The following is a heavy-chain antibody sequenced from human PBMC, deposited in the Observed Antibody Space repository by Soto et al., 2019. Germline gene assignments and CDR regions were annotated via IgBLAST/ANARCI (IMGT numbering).Heavy chain of an antibody. J-gene: IGHJ1*01. CDR3: PRQIRDCSSGSCLRYFQH. Sequence: QLQLQESGPGLVKPSETLSLTCNVSGGSISSSSYYWGWIRQPPGKGLEWIGSMYYSGSTYYNPSLMSGVTISVDRSNNQCCLQLSSVTAADTAVYYCPRQIRDCSSGSCLRYFQHWGQGTLGTVSS. V-gene: IGHV4-39*01. D-gene: IGHD2-15*01. CDR2: MYYSGST. CDR1: GGSISSSSYY.